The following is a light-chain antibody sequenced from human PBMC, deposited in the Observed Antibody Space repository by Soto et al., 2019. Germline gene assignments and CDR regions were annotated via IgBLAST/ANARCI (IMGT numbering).Light chain of an antibody. Sequence: IQMTQSPSTLSASVGDRVTITCRASHSISNWLAWYQQKPGKAPKLLISKASSLKSGVPSRFSGSGSGTEFTLTISSLEPEDFAVYYCQQRSNWPPGYSFGQGTKVDIK. V-gene: IGKV1-5*03. CDR1: HSISNW. CDR3: QQRSNWPPGYS. J-gene: IGKJ2*01. CDR2: KAS.